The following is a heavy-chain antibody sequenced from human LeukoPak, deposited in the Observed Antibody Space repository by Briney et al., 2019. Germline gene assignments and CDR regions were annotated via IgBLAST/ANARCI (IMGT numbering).Heavy chain of an antibody. V-gene: IGHV4-34*01. D-gene: IGHD5-18*01. J-gene: IGHJ4*02. Sequence: SSETLSLTCAVYGGSFSGYYWSWIRQPPGKGLERIGEINHSGSTNYNPSLKSRVTISVDTSKNQFSLKLSSVTAADTAVYYCARGKGYSYGSPLGYFDYWGQGTLVTVSS. CDR3: ARGKGYSYGSPLGYFDY. CDR2: INHSGST. CDR1: GGSFSGYY.